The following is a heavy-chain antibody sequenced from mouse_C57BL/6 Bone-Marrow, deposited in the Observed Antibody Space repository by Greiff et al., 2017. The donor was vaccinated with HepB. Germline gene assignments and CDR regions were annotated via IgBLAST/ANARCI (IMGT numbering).Heavy chain of an antibody. CDR1: GYTFTDYE. V-gene: IGHV1-15*01. D-gene: IGHD1-1*01. Sequence: VQVVESGAELVRPGASVTLSCKASGYTFTDYEMHWVKQTPVHGLEWIGAIDPETGGTAYNQKFKGKAILTADKSSSTAYMELRSLTSEDSAVYYCTRSRYYGSSYYFDYWGQGTTLTVSS. CDR3: TRSRYYGSSYYFDY. CDR2: IDPETGGT. J-gene: IGHJ2*01.